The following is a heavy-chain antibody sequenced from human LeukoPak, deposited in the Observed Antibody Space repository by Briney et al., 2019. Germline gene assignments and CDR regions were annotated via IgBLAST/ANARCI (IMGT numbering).Heavy chain of an antibody. CDR2: ISTYNGHT. CDR3: ARGSYGDY. V-gene: IGHV1-18*01. J-gene: IGHJ4*02. CDR1: GYSFTTYG. Sequence: ASVKVSCKASGYSFTTYGISWVRQAPGQGLEWMGWISTYNGHTNYAQKLQGRVTMTTDTSTSTAYMELTSLKSDDTAVYYCARGSYGDYWGQGTLVTASS. D-gene: IGHD3-16*02.